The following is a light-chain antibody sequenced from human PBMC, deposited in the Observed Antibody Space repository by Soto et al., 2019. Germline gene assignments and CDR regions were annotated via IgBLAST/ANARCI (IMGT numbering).Light chain of an antibody. CDR2: YDD. V-gene: IGLV1-36*01. CDR3: AAWDDSLNALV. CDR1: SSNIGNNA. J-gene: IGLJ3*02. Sequence: QSVLTQPPSVSEAPRQRVTISCSGSSSNIGNNAVNWYQQLPGKAPKLLIYYDDLLPSGVSDRFSGSKSGTSASLAISGLQSGDEADYYCAAWDDSLNALVFGGGTKLTVL.